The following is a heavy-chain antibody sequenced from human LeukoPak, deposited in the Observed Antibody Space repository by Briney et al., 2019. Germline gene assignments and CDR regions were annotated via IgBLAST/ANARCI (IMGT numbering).Heavy chain of an antibody. CDR2: INHSGST. CDR3: ARVQISGRYYYYYYMDV. D-gene: IGHD1-1*01. Sequence: SETLSLTCAVYGGSFSGYYWSWIRQPPGKGLEWIGEINHSGSTNYNPSLKSRVTISVDTSKNQFSLKLSSVTAADTAVYYCARVQISGRYYYYYYMDVWGKGTTVTISS. CDR1: GGSFSGYY. V-gene: IGHV4-34*01. J-gene: IGHJ6*03.